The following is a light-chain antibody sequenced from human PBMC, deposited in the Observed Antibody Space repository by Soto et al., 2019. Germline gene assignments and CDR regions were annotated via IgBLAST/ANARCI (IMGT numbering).Light chain of an antibody. CDR2: DVS. CDR1: SSDVGGYNY. V-gene: IGLV2-11*01. CDR3: CSYAGSRV. Sequence: QSLLAQPRPVSGSPGQSVTISCTGTSSDVGGYNYVSWYQQHPGKAPKLMIYDVSKRPSGVPDRFSGSKSGNTASLTISGLQAEDEADYYCCSYAGSRVFGTGTKVTVL. J-gene: IGLJ1*01.